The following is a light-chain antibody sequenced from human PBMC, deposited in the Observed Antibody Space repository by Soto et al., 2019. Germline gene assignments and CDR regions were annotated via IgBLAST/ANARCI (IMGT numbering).Light chain of an antibody. CDR3: CAYVSSNTLL. J-gene: IGLJ3*02. CDR2: EGS. Sequence: QSALTQPASVSESPGQSITISCTGTSSDVGGYNFVSWYQQNPGDAPKLIIYEGSKRPSGISNRFSGSKSGNTASLIISGLQGDDEGDYYCCAYVSSNTLLFGGGTKLTVL. CDR1: SSDVGGYNF. V-gene: IGLV2-23*01.